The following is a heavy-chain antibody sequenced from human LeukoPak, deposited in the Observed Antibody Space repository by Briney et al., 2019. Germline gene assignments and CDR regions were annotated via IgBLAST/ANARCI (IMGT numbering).Heavy chain of an antibody. D-gene: IGHD6-6*01. CDR2: IIPIFGTA. CDR1: GGTFNSYA. Sequence: ASVKVPCKASGGTFNSYAISWVRQAPGQGLEWMGGIIPIFGTANYAQKFQGRVTITADESTSTAYMELSSLRSEDTAVYYCARVSSSSYHYFDYWGQGTLVTVSS. CDR3: ARVSSSSYHYFDY. J-gene: IGHJ4*02. V-gene: IGHV1-69*01.